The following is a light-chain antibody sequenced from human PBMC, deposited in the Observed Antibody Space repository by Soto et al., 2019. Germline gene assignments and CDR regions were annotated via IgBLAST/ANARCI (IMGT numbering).Light chain of an antibody. J-gene: IGKJ4*01. Sequence: EIVLTQSPATLSLSPGETATLSCKASQSVRSSLAWYQQKPGQTPRLLIYDASNSATGIPARFSGSGSGTDFTLTVSSLEPEDFAVYYCQQRSSWPLTFGGGTKVEIK. CDR1: QSVRSS. V-gene: IGKV3-11*01. CDR3: QQRSSWPLT. CDR2: DAS.